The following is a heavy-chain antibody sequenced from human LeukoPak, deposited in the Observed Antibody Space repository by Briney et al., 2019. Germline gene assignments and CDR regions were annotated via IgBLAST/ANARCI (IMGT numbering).Heavy chain of an antibody. V-gene: IGHV1-2*02. CDR3: ARDPMTTVTTSDAFDI. CDR1: GYTFTGYY. CDR2: INPNSGGT. J-gene: IGHJ3*02. D-gene: IGHD4-17*01. Sequence: ASVKVSCKASGYTFTGYYMHWVRQAPGQGLEWMGWINPNSGGTNYAQKFQGRVTVTRDTSISTAYMELSRLRSDDTAVYYCARDPMTTVTTSDAFDIWGQGTMVTVSS.